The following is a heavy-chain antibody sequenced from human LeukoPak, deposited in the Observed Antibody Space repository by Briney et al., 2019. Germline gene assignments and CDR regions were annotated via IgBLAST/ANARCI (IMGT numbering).Heavy chain of an antibody. J-gene: IGHJ4*02. CDR1: GFTFSSYS. CDR3: ATSLYNSGT. Sequence: PGGSLRLSCAASGFTFSSYSMSWVRQAPGKGLEWVSSITSSSSYIYYADSMKGRFTISRDNAKNSLYLQMNSLRADDTAVYYCATSLYNSGTWGQGILVTVSS. V-gene: IGHV3-21*01. D-gene: IGHD3-10*01. CDR2: ITSSSSYI.